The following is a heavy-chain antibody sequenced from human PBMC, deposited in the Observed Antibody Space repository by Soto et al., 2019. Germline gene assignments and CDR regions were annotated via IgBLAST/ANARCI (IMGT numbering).Heavy chain of an antibody. V-gene: IGHV4-30-4*01. J-gene: IGHJ4*02. CDR1: GGSISSGDYY. D-gene: IGHD3-22*01. CDR3: ARAAYDSSGYPDY. CDR2: IYYSGST. Sequence: PSETLSLTCTVSGGSISSGDYYWSWIRQPPGKGLEWIGYIYYSGSTYYNPSLKSRVTISVDTSKNQFSLKLSSVTAADTAVYYCARAAYDSSGYPDYWGQRTLVTVSS.